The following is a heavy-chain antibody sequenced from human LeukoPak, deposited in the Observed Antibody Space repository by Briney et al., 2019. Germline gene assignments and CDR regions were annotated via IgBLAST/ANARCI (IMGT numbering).Heavy chain of an antibody. V-gene: IGHV1-69*04. Sequence: GASVKVSCKASGYTFTGYYMHWVRQAPGQGLEWMGRIIPILGIANYAQKFQGRVTITADKSTSTAYMELSSLRSEDTAVYYCARVVSSGYYYGFYFDYWGQGTLVTVSS. J-gene: IGHJ4*02. D-gene: IGHD3-22*01. CDR3: ARVVSSGYYYGFYFDY. CDR1: GYTFTGYY. CDR2: IIPILGIA.